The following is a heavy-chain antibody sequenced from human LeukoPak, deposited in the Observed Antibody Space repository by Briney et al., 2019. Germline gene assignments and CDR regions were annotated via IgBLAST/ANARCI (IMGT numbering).Heavy chain of an antibody. Sequence: PGGSLRLSCAASGFTFSSYAMHWVRQAPGKGLEYVSAISSNGGSTYYANSVKGRFTISRDNSKNTLYLQMGSLRAEDMAVYYCARDLAAAGTRGSAFDYWGQGTLVTVSS. CDR1: GFTFSSYA. CDR3: ARDLAAAGTRGSAFDY. CDR2: ISSNGGST. D-gene: IGHD6-13*01. J-gene: IGHJ4*02. V-gene: IGHV3-64*01.